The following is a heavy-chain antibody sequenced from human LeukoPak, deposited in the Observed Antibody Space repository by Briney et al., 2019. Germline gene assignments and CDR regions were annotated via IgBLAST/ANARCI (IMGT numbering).Heavy chain of an antibody. Sequence: SETLSLTCAVSGGSINKNNWWSWVRQPPGKGLEWIGEIYHSGTTNYNPSLKSRVTISVDKSKNQVSLKVTSVTAADTAVYYCARGRRYFDWLTVWYFDYWGQGTLVTVSS. CDR1: GGSINKNNW. J-gene: IGHJ4*02. CDR3: ARGRRYFDWLTVWYFDY. CDR2: IYHSGTT. V-gene: IGHV4-4*02. D-gene: IGHD3-9*01.